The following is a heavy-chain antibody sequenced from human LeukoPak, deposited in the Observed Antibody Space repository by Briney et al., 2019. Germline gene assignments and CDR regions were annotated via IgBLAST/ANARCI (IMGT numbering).Heavy chain of an antibody. CDR1: GFTFSSYA. V-gene: IGHV3-30-3*01. Sequence: GRSLRLSCAASGFTFSSYAMHWVRQAPGKGLEWVAVISYDGSNKYYADSVKGRFTISRDNSKNTLYLQMNSLRAEDTAVYYCAREVEMAVDYWGQGTLVIVSS. CDR2: ISYDGSNK. CDR3: AREVEMAVDY. D-gene: IGHD5-24*01. J-gene: IGHJ4*02.